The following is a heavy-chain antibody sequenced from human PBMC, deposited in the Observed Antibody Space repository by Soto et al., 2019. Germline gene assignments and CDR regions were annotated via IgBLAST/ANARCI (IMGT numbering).Heavy chain of an antibody. Sequence: EVQLVESGGGLVQPGESLRLSCAASGFTFNTYWMHWVRQAPGKGLMWVSRINSDGSSAMYADSVKGRLTISRDNAKNTLYLEMNSLRADDTDMYYCGRDAGSSWVWFDTWGQGTLVTVSS. CDR3: GRDAGSSWVWFDT. V-gene: IGHV3-74*03. D-gene: IGHD6-6*01. J-gene: IGHJ5*02. CDR2: INSDGSSA. CDR1: GFTFNTYW.